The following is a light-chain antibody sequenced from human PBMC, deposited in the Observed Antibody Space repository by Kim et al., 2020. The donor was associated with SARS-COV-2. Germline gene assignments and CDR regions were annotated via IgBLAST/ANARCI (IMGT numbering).Light chain of an antibody. CDR2: DAS. J-gene: IGKJ1*01. V-gene: IGKV3-11*01. CDR3: QHRSSWPRT. Sequence: EIVLTQSPATLSLSPGERATLSCRASQSVSSYLAWYQHKPGQAPRLLIYDASNRATGIPARFSGSGSGTDFTLTISSLEPEDFAVYYCQHRSSWPRTFGQGTKMDI. CDR1: QSVSSY.